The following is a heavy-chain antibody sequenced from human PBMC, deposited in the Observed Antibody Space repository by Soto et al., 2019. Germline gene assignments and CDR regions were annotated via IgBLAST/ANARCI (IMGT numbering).Heavy chain of an antibody. D-gene: IGHD3-10*01. CDR2: INQHGSEK. V-gene: IGHV3-7*01. J-gene: IGHJ5*02. CDR3: VKGVGFFGL. Sequence: EVQLVESGGDLVQPGGSLRLSCEVSGFAFSNNWMSWVSRAPGKGLQWVANINQHGSEKQSVDSVKGRFNISRDNAKNSLYLHMNGLRAEDTAVYYCVKGVGFFGLWGQGTLVPGSS. CDR1: GFAFSNNW.